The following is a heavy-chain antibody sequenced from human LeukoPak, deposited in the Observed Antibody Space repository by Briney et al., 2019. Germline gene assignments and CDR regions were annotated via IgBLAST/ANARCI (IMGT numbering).Heavy chain of an antibody. CDR1: GGSVSSYY. Sequence: PSETLSLTCTFSGGSVSSYYWSWIRQRPGKGLEWIGNIYYSGSTNYNSSLKSRVTISVDTSRNQFSLKLNSVTAADTAVYYCASGRRWLQFLFDYWGPGTLVTVSS. V-gene: IGHV4-59*02. D-gene: IGHD5-24*01. CDR2: IYYSGST. J-gene: IGHJ4*02. CDR3: ASGRRWLQFLFDY.